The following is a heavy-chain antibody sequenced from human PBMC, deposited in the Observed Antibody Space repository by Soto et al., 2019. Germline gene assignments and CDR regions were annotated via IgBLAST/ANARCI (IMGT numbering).Heavy chain of an antibody. V-gene: IGHV3-23*01. J-gene: IGHJ4*02. CDR2: ISGSGGST. CDR1: GFTFSSYA. D-gene: IGHD3-10*01. CDR3: AKDIVMYYYGSGSYFDY. Sequence: GSLRLSCAASGFTFSSYAMSWVRQAPGKGLEWVSAISGSGGSTYYADSVKGRFTISRDNSKNTLYLQMNSLRAEDTAVYYCAKDIVMYYYGSGSYFDYWGQGTLVTVSS.